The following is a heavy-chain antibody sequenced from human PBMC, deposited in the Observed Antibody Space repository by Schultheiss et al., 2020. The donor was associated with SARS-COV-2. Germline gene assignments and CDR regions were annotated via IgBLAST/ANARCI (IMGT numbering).Heavy chain of an antibody. V-gene: IGHV4-4*02. Sequence: SETLSLTCSVSGGSITSENWWTWVRQPPGKGLEWIGLIYHGGATTYNPSLKSRVTISVDKSNNQFSLKLSSVTAADTAVYYCAKTGPVAVRMHYFDYWGQGTLVTVSS. CDR3: AKTGPVAVRMHYFDY. CDR2: IYHGGAT. D-gene: IGHD6-6*01. J-gene: IGHJ4*02. CDR1: GGSITSENW.